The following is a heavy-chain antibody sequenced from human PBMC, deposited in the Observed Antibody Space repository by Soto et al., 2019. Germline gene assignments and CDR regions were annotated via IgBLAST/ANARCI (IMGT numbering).Heavy chain of an antibody. D-gene: IGHD6-19*01. CDR2: TYYKSKWYN. J-gene: IGHJ6*03. CDR1: GGSVSSNSVA. Sequence: SQTLPLSCGSAGGSVSSNSVAWNWIRPSPSRGLEWLGRTYYKSKWYNDYAVSVKSRITINRDTSKNQFSLQLNSVTPEDTAVYYCARATYDAWLVRDYYYMDVWGKGTTVTVS. V-gene: IGHV6-1*01. CDR3: ARATYDAWLVRDYYYMDV.